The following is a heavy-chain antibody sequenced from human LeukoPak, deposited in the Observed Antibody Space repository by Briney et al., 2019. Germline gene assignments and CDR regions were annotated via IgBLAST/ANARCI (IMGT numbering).Heavy chain of an antibody. CDR1: GFTFSSYA. Sequence: GGSLRLSCAASGFTFSSYAMSWVRQAPGKGLEWVSAISGSGVSTYYADSVKGRFTISRDNSKNTLYLQMNSLRAEDTAVYYCAKVIDGDYFRYFDYWGQGTLVTVSS. CDR3: AKVIDGDYFRYFDY. CDR2: ISGSGVST. J-gene: IGHJ4*02. V-gene: IGHV3-23*01. D-gene: IGHD4-17*01.